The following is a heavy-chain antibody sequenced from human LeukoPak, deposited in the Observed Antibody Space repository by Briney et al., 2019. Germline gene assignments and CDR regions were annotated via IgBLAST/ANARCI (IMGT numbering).Heavy chain of an antibody. CDR2: INHSGST. V-gene: IGHV4-34*01. J-gene: IGHJ4*02. CDR1: GGSFSGYY. CDR3: ARGSRSVLYFDY. D-gene: IGHD4/OR15-4a*01. Sequence: SETLSLTCAVYGGSFSGYYWSWIRQPPGKGPEWIGEINHSGSTNYNPSLKSRVTISVDTSKNQFSLKLSSVTAADTAVYYCARGSRSVLYFDYWGQGTLVTVSS.